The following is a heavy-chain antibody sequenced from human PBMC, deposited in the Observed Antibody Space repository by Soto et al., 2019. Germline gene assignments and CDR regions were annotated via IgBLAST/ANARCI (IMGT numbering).Heavy chain of an antibody. J-gene: IGHJ6*02. Sequence: SGGSLRLSCAASGFTFSSYSMNWVRQAPGKGLEWVSSISSSSSYIYYADSVKGRFTISRDNAKNSLYLQMNSLRAEDTAVYYCAREGFGEFLYYYYYGMDVWGQGTTVTVSS. CDR1: GFTFSSYS. CDR2: ISSSSSYI. V-gene: IGHV3-21*01. D-gene: IGHD3-10*01. CDR3: AREGFGEFLYYYYYGMDV.